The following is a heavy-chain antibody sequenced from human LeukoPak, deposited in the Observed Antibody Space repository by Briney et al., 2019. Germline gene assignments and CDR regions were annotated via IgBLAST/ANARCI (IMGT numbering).Heavy chain of an antibody. CDR2: ISSSSTYT. CDR1: GFTFSDYY. V-gene: IGHV3-11*06. Sequence: PGGSLRLSCAASGFTFSDYYMSWIRQAPGKGLEWLSYISSSSTYTKYADSVKGRFTVSRDNAKNSLYLQMDSLRTEDTAVYYCARSYSSGPTEYWGQGTLVTVSS. J-gene: IGHJ4*02. D-gene: IGHD6-19*01. CDR3: ARSYSSGPTEY.